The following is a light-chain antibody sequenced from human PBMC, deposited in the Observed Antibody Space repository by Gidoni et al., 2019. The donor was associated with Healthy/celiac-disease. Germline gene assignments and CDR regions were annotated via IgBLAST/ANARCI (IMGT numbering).Light chain of an antibody. Sequence: SYELPQPPSVSLSPGQTARITCPGDALPKQYAYWYQQKPGQAPVRVIYKDSERPSEIPERFSGSSSGTTVTLTISGVQAEDEADYYCQSADSSGRVVFGGXTKRTVL. CDR2: KDS. V-gene: IGLV3-25*03. CDR1: ALPKQY. CDR3: QSADSSGRVV. J-gene: IGLJ2*01.